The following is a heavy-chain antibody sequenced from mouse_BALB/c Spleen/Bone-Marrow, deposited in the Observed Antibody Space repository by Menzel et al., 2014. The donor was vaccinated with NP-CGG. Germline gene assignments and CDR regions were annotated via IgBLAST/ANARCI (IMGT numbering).Heavy chain of an antibody. Sequence: DVKLQESGPGLVKPSQSLSRTCSVTGYSITSGYYWNWIRQFPGNKLEWMGYISYDDSNNYNPSLKNQISITRDTSKNQFFLKLNSVTTEDTATYYCARGGYDGRGFAYWGQGTLVTVSA. CDR3: ARGGYDGRGFAY. CDR1: GYSITSGYY. J-gene: IGHJ3*01. D-gene: IGHD2-14*01. CDR2: ISYDDSN. V-gene: IGHV3-6*02.